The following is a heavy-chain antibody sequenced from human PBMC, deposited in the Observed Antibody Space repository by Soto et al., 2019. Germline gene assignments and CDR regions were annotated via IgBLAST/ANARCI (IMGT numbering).Heavy chain of an antibody. D-gene: IGHD3-22*01. Sequence: GASVKVSCKASGYTFTSYYMHWVRQAPGQGLEWMGIINPSGGSTSYAQKFQGRVTMTRDTSTSTVYMELSSLGSEDTAVYYCARWLRESGTYYYDSSGYYGMDVWGQGTTVTVSS. V-gene: IGHV1-46*01. CDR3: ARWLRESGTYYYDSSGYYGMDV. CDR1: GYTFTSYY. J-gene: IGHJ6*02. CDR2: INPSGGST.